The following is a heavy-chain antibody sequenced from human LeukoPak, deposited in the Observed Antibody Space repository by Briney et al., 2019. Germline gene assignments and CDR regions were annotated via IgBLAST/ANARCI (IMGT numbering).Heavy chain of an antibody. CDR1: GGSISSSTYS. CDR3: ARGKPSYGSGTFYRPLEPNYMDV. Sequence: SETLSLTCTVSGGSISSSTYSWGWIRQPPGKGLEWIGSIYYGGSTYYNPSLKSRVTISVDTSKNQFSLKLSSVTAADTAVYYCARGKPSYGSGTFYRPLEPNYMDVWGKGTTVTVSS. CDR2: IYYGGST. D-gene: IGHD3-10*01. V-gene: IGHV4-39*01. J-gene: IGHJ6*03.